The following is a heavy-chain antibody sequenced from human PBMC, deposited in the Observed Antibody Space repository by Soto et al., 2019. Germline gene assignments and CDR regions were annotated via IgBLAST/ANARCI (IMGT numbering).Heavy chain of an antibody. Sequence: QVQLVQSGAEVKKPGSSVKVSCKASVGTVSSYAISWVRQAPGQGLEWMGGIIPIFGTANYAQKFQGRVTITADESTSTAYMELSSLRSEDTAVYYCASPNEPGYYYAGRDVWGPGTTVTVSS. V-gene: IGHV1-69*01. CDR3: ASPNEPGYYYAGRDV. CDR1: VGTVSSYA. CDR2: IIPIFGTA. D-gene: IGHD1-1*01. J-gene: IGHJ6*02.